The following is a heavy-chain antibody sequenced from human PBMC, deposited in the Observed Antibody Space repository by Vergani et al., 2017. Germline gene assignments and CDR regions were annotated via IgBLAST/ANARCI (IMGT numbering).Heavy chain of an antibody. CDR3: ARAYSSSWPPYFDY. CDR1: GYTFTSYG. Sequence: QVQLVQSGAEVKKPGASVKVSCKASGYTFTSYGISWVRQAPGQGLEWMGWINPNSGGTNYAQKFQGRVTMTRDTSISTAYMELSRLRSDDTAVYYCARAYSSSWPPYFDYWGQGTLVTVSS. D-gene: IGHD6-13*01. V-gene: IGHV1-2*02. CDR2: INPNSGGT. J-gene: IGHJ4*02.